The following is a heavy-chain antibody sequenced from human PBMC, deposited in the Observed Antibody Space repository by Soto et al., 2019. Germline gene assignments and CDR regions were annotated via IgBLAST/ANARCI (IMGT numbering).Heavy chain of an antibody. CDR1: GASISSFC. CDR3: ARDFLGSLDY. D-gene: IGHD3-10*01. CDR2: VCDSGST. J-gene: IGHJ4*02. Sequence: SETLSLTCTVSGASISSFCLGWIRQPPGEGLEWIAYVCDSGSTNHNPSLKSRVTMSLDTSKKQFSLKLDSVTAADTAVYYCARDFLGSLDYWGQGILVTISS. V-gene: IGHV4-59*01.